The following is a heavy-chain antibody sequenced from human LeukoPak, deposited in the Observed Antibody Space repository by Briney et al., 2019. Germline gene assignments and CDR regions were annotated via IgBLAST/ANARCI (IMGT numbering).Heavy chain of an antibody. CDR3: AREPYSGYDNEDY. V-gene: IGHV1-2*02. D-gene: IGHD5-12*01. J-gene: IGHJ4*02. Sequence: ASVKVSCKASGYTFTGYYMHWVRQAPGQGLEWMGWINPNSGGTNYAQKFQGRVTMTRDTSISTAYMELSRLRSDDTAVYYCAREPYSGYDNEDYWGQGTLVTVSS. CDR1: GYTFTGYY. CDR2: INPNSGGT.